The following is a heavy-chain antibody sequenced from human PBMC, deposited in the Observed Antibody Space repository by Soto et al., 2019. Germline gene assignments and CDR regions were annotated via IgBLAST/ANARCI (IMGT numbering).Heavy chain of an antibody. V-gene: IGHV3-23*01. D-gene: IGHD3-10*01. CDR2: ISGSGGST. J-gene: IGHJ3*02. Sequence: GESLKISCAASGFTFSSYAMSWVRQAPGKGLEWVSAISGSGGSTYYADSVKGRFTISRDNSKNTLYLQMNSLRAEDTAVYYCAKDRGITRDAFDIWGQGTMVTVSS. CDR1: GFTFSSYA. CDR3: AKDRGITRDAFDI.